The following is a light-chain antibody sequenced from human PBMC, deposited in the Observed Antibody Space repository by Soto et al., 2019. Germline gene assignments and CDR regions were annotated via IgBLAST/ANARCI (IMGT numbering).Light chain of an antibody. V-gene: IGKV1-5*01. CDR2: DAS. CDR3: QQANSPWT. Sequence: DIQITQSPSTLSASIGDRVTITCRASQSITTFLAWYQQKPGKAPQILIYDASKLEPGVPSRFSGSGSGTDFTLTISSLQPEDFATYYCQQANSPWTFGQGTKVDIK. J-gene: IGKJ1*01. CDR1: QSITTF.